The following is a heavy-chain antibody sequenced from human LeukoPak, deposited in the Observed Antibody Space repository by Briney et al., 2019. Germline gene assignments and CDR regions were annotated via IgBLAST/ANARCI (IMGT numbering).Heavy chain of an antibody. V-gene: IGHV4-59*01. D-gene: IGHD2-2*02. CDR1: GGSISSYY. Sequence: PSETLSLTCTVSGGSISSYYWNWIRQPPGKGLEWIGDIYYSGSTNYNYNPSLKSRVTISLDTSKNQFSLKLSSVTAADTAVYYCAREPRYCSSTSCYNYFDYWGQGTLVTVSS. CDR3: AREPRYCSSTSCYNYFDY. CDR2: IYYSGSTNY. J-gene: IGHJ4*02.